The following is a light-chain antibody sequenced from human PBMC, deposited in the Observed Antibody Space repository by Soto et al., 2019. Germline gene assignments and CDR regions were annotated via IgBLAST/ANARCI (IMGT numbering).Light chain of an antibody. J-gene: IGKJ1*01. CDR2: KAS. CDR1: QTISSW. V-gene: IGKV1-5*03. Sequence: DLQMTQSPSTLSGSVGDRVTITCRASQTISSWLAWYQQKPGKAPKLLIYKASTLKSGVPSRFSGSGSGTELTLTISRLQPDDFATYYCQXYNSYSEAFGQGTKVDIK. CDR3: QXYNSYSEA.